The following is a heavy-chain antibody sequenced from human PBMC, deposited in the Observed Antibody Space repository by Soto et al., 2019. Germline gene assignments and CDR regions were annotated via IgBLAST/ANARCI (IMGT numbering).Heavy chain of an antibody. Sequence: EVQLVESGGGLVQPGGSLRVSCAASGFTFSRYSMNWVRQVPGKGLEWVSYISSGSSTIHYADSVKGRFTISRDNDKNSLYLQMHSRRDEDTAVYYCARDAPYCFNNGCYELSGTWFDPWGQGTLVTVSS. V-gene: IGHV3-48*02. CDR1: GFTFSRYS. CDR2: ISSGSSTI. D-gene: IGHD2-2*01. J-gene: IGHJ5*02. CDR3: ARDAPYCFNNGCYELSGTWFDP.